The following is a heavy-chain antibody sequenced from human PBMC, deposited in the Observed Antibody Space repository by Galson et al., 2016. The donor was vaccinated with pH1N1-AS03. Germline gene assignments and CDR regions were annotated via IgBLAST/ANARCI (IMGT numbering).Heavy chain of an antibody. Sequence: SLRLSCAASGFTFSTYSMNWVRQAPGKGLEWISYISVGSGTIYYADSVKGRFTISRDNAQNLLYLQMNSLRDEDTAVYYCARDGPPQGISVAGSFDFWGQGTLVTVSS. CDR2: ISVGSGTI. CDR3: ARDGPPQGISVAGSFDF. CDR1: GFTFSTYS. J-gene: IGHJ4*02. V-gene: IGHV3-48*02. D-gene: IGHD6-19*01.